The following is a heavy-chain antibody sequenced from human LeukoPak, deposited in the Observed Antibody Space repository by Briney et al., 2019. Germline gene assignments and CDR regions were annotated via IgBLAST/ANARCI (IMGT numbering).Heavy chain of an antibody. D-gene: IGHD3-10*01. Sequence: GGSLRLSCAASGFTFSSYWMHWVGQAPGKGLVWVSRINSDGSSTSYADSVKGRFTISRDNAKNTLYLQMNSLRAEDTAVYYCTTSWPKVREGDQWGQGTLVTVSS. V-gene: IGHV3-74*01. CDR1: GFTFSSYW. CDR3: TTSWPKVREGDQ. J-gene: IGHJ4*02. CDR2: INSDGSST.